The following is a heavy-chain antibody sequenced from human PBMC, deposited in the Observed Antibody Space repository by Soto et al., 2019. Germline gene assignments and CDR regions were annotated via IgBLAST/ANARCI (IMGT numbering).Heavy chain of an antibody. CDR2: IIPIFDTA. V-gene: IGHV1-69*13. Sequence: SVKVSCKASGATFSSYAISWVRQAPGQGLEWMGGIIPIFDTANYAQKFQGRVTITADESTSTAYMELSSLRSEDTAVYYCARHRRAYMIVVVITRLDYSYYGIDVCGQGHTVTVSS. J-gene: IGHJ6*02. CDR3: ARHRRAYMIVVVITRLDYSYYGIDV. D-gene: IGHD3-22*01. CDR1: GATFSSYA.